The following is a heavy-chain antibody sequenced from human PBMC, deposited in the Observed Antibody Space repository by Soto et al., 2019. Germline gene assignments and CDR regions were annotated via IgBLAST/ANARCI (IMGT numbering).Heavy chain of an antibody. CDR2: IYPGDSDT. Sequence: GESLKISCKGSGYSFTSYWIGWVRQMPGKGLEWMGIIYPGDSDTRYSPSFQGQVTISADKSISTAYLQWSSLKASDTAMYYCAREGYSGYDDNWFDPSGQGTLVTVSS. J-gene: IGHJ5*02. D-gene: IGHD5-12*01. CDR1: GYSFTSYW. V-gene: IGHV5-51*01. CDR3: AREGYSGYDDNWFDP.